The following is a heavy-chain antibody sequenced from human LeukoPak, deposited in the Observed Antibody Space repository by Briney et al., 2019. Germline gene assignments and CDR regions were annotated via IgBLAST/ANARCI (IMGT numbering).Heavy chain of an antibody. Sequence: PGGSLRLSCAASGFIVSDNYMAWVRQAPGKGLEWVSLIYSGGDTHYAASVRGQFTISRDNSRNTLYLQMDSLRAEDTALYYCARDDNAFDIWGQGTMVTVSS. V-gene: IGHV3-53*01. CDR1: GFIVSDNY. CDR3: ARDDNAFDI. CDR2: IYSGGDT. J-gene: IGHJ3*02.